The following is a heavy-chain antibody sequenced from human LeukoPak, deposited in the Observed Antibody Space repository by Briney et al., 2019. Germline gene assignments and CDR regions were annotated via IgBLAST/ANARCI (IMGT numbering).Heavy chain of an antibody. CDR3: AKGARVVVAATFDY. D-gene: IGHD2-15*01. Sequence: GGSLRLSCAASGFSFSTYGMSWVRQAPGKGLEWVSAITSSGGSTYYADSVKGRFTISRDNSKHTMYLQMNSLRAEDTAVYYCAKGARVVVAATFDYWGQGTLVTVSS. CDR2: ITSSGGST. J-gene: IGHJ4*02. V-gene: IGHV3-23*01. CDR1: GFSFSTYG.